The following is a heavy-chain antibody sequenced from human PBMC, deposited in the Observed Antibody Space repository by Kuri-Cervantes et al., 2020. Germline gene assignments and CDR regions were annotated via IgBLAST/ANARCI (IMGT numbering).Heavy chain of an antibody. CDR1: GCIFSNYA. CDR2: ISYGGNNK. J-gene: IGHJ6*03. Sequence: GESLKISCTASGCIFSNYAMHWVRQAPGKGLEWVAVISYGGNNKYYADSVKGRFTISRDNAKNSLYLQMNSLRAEDTALYYCAKDGCSRTSCHYYSYHYMDVWGKGTTVTVSS. V-gene: IGHV3-30-3*01. CDR3: AKDGCSRTSCHYYSYHYMDV. D-gene: IGHD2-2*01.